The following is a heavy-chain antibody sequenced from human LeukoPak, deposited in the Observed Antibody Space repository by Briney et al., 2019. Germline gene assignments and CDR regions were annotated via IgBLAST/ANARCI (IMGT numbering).Heavy chain of an antibody. CDR2: IKTDGSST. CDR3: ARGVSGTGPDI. Sequence: PGGSLRLSCAASGFTFSSYWMHWVRQAPGKGLVWVSRIKTDGSSTDYADSVKGRFTISRDNAKNTTYLQMNSLRAEDTAVYYCARGVSGTGPDIWGLGTMVTVSS. J-gene: IGHJ3*02. D-gene: IGHD5/OR15-5a*01. V-gene: IGHV3-74*01. CDR1: GFTFSSYW.